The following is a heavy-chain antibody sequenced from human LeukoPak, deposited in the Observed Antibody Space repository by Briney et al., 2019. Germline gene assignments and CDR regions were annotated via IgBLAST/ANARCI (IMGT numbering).Heavy chain of an antibody. CDR3: ARGGGYLGDGGLDY. D-gene: IGHD2-15*01. CDR1: GYTFTSYG. J-gene: IGHJ4*02. Sequence: ASVKVSCKASGYTFTSYGISWVRQAPGQGLEWMGWISAYNGNTNYAQKLQGRVTMTTDTSTSTAYMELRSLIYDDTAVYSCARGGGYLGDGGLDYWGQGTLVTVSS. V-gene: IGHV1-18*01. CDR2: ISAYNGNT.